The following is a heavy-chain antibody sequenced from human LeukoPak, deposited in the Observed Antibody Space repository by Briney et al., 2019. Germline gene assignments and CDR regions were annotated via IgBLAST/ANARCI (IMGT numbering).Heavy chain of an antibody. V-gene: IGHV3-49*04. D-gene: IGHD4-11*01. CDR2: IRSKAFGGTT. CDR1: RFTFGDYA. CDR3: TRAPYSNYVNLDY. J-gene: IGHJ4*02. Sequence: PGGSLRLSCTASRFTFGDYAISWVRQAPGKGLEWVGFIRSKAFGGTTGYAASVKGRFTTSRDDSKSIAYLQMNNLKTEDTAVYYCTRAPYSNYVNLDYWGQGTLVTVSS.